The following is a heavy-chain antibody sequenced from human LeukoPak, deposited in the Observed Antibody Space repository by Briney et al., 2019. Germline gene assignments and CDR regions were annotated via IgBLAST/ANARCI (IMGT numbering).Heavy chain of an antibody. J-gene: IGHJ4*02. D-gene: IGHD4-17*01. CDR2: IYYSGST. CDR1: GVSISSYY. V-gene: IGHV4-59*01. Sequence: SETLSLTCTVSGVSISSYYWSWIRQPPGKGLEWIGYIYYSGSTNYNPSLKSRVTISVDTSKNQFSLKLSSVTAADTAVYYCASQTPNGDYDYWGQGTLVTVSS. CDR3: ASQTPNGDYDY.